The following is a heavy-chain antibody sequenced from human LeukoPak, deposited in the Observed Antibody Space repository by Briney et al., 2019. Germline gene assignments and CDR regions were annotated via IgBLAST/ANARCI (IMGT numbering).Heavy chain of an antibody. J-gene: IGHJ6*03. D-gene: IGHD3-10*01. CDR2: ISGSGCST. V-gene: IGHV3-23*01. Sequence: GGSLRLSCAASGFTFSSYAMSWVRQAPGKGLEGVSAISGSGCSTYYADSVKGGFTISRDNSKNTLYLQMNSLRAEDTAVYYCANYGSGSRYYYYMDVWGKGTTVTVSS. CDR1: GFTFSSYA. CDR3: ANYGSGSRYYYYMDV.